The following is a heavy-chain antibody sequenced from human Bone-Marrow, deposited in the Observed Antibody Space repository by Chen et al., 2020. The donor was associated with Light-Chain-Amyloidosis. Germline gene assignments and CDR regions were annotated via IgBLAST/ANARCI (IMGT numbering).Heavy chain of an antibody. Sequence: QVQLQESGPGLVKPSETLSLTCTVSGGSISSYYWSWIRQPAGKGLEWIGRIYTSGSTNYNPSLKSRVTMSVDTSKNQFSLKLSSVTAADTAVYYCARSSSSWYEEYYYYYYMDVWGKGTTVTVSS. J-gene: IGHJ6*03. CDR3: ARSSSSWYEEYYYYYYMDV. CDR2: IYTSGST. CDR1: GGSISSYY. D-gene: IGHD6-13*01. V-gene: IGHV4-4*07.